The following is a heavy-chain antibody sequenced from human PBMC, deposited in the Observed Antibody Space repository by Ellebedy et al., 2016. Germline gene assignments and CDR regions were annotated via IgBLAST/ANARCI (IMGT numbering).Heavy chain of an antibody. V-gene: IGHV4-30-4*01. CDR2: IYYSGST. Sequence: SETLSLTCTVSGGSISSGDYYWSWIRQPPGKGLEWIGYIYYSGSTYYNPSLKSRVTISVDTSKNQFSLKLSSVTAADTAVYYCATGYCSSTSCQPSYYYYGMDVWGQGTTVTVSS. J-gene: IGHJ6*02. CDR1: GGSISSGDYY. CDR3: ATGYCSSTSCQPSYYYYGMDV. D-gene: IGHD2-2*01.